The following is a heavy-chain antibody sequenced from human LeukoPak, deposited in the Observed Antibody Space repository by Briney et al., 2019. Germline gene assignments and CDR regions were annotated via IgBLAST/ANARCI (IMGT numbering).Heavy chain of an antibody. CDR3: AKLSAYIAVAGTVDY. CDR2: ISSSSSYI. Sequence: PGGSLRLSCAASGFTFSSYSMNWVRQAPGKGLEWVSSISSSSSYIYYADSVKGRFTISRDNSKNTLYLQMNSLRAEDTAVYYCAKLSAYIAVAGTVDYWGQGTLVTVSS. CDR1: GFTFSSYS. D-gene: IGHD6-19*01. V-gene: IGHV3-21*04. J-gene: IGHJ4*02.